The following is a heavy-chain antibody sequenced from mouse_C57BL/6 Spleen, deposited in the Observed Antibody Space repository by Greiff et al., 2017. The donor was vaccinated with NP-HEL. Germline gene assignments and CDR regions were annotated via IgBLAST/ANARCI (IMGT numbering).Heavy chain of an antibody. D-gene: IGHD1-1*01. J-gene: IGHJ2*01. CDR2: INPSSGYT. Sequence: QVHVKQSGAELAKPGASVKLSCKASGYTFTSYWMHWVKQRPGQGLEWIGYINPSSGYTKYNQKFKDKATLTADKSSSTAYMQLSSLTYEDSAVYYCARYTTVVASDYWGQGTTLTVSS. V-gene: IGHV1-7*01. CDR3: ARYTTVVASDY. CDR1: GYTFTSYW.